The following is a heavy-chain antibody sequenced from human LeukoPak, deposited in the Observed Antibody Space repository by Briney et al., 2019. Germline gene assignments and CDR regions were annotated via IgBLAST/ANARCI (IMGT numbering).Heavy chain of an antibody. Sequence: GGSLRLSCAASGFTFSSYGMHWVRQAPGKGLEWVAVISYDGSNKYYADPVKGRFTISRDNSKNTLYLQMNSLRAEDTAVYYCAKVPGGRYFDWSLSFPVDYWGQGTLVTVSS. J-gene: IGHJ4*02. D-gene: IGHD3-9*01. CDR3: AKVPGGRYFDWSLSFPVDY. V-gene: IGHV3-30*18. CDR2: ISYDGSNK. CDR1: GFTFSSYG.